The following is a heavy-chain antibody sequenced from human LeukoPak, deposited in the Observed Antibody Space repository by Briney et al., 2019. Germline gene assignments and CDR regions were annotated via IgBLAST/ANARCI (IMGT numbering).Heavy chain of an antibody. CDR2: IKSKSACGTT. Sequence: PGGSLRLSCAAPGFTFTNAWVTWVRQAPGKGLEWVGRIKSKSACGTTDYAAPVKGRFTISRDDSKNTLYLQMSSLKTEDTAVYYCSGSGSFYNPGYWGQGTLVTVSS. V-gene: IGHV3-15*01. CDR3: SGSGSFYNPGY. J-gene: IGHJ4*02. D-gene: IGHD3-10*01. CDR1: GFTFTNAW.